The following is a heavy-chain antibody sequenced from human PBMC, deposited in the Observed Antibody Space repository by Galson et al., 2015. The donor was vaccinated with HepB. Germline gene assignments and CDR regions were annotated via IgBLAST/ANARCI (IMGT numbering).Heavy chain of an antibody. J-gene: IGHJ6*02. V-gene: IGHV3-66*02. CDR3: AREIAVAGYFPSGGMDV. CDR2: IYSGGST. CDR1: GFTVSSNY. D-gene: IGHD6-19*01. Sequence: SLRLSCAASGFTVSSNYMSWVRQAPGKGLEWVSVIYSGGSTYYADSVKGRFTIPRDNSKNTLYLQMNSLRAEDTAVYYCAREIAVAGYFPSGGMDVWGQGTTVTVSS.